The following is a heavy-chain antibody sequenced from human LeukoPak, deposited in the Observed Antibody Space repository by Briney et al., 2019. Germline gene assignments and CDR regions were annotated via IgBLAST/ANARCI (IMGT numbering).Heavy chain of an antibody. CDR3: ARDRWEGGYCSSTSCYYYYYMDV. V-gene: IGHV4-39*07. J-gene: IGHJ6*03. D-gene: IGHD2-2*01. Sequence: SETLSLTCTVSGGSISSSSYYWGWIRQPPGKGLEWIGSNYYSGSTYYNPSLKSRVTISVDTSKNQFSLKLSSVTAADTAVYYCARDRWEGGYCSSTSCYYYYYMDVWGKGTTVTVSS. CDR2: NYYSGST. CDR1: GGSISSSSYY.